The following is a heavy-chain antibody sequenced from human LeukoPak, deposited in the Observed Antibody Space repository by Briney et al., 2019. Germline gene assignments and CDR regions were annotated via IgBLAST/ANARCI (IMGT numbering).Heavy chain of an antibody. CDR1: GYTFTGYY. V-gene: IGHV1-18*04. D-gene: IGHD3-16*01. J-gene: IGHJ4*02. Sequence: ASVKVSCKASGYTFTGYYMHWVRQAPGQGLEWMGWISAYNGNTNYAQKLQGRVTMTTDTSTSTAYMELRSLRSDDTAVYYCARRPPGGHRDFDYWGQGTLVTVSS. CDR2: ISAYNGNT. CDR3: ARRPPGGHRDFDY.